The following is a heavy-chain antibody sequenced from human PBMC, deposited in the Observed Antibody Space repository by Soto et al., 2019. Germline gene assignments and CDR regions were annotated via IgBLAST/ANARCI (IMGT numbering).Heavy chain of an antibody. Sequence: QVQLVQSGAEVKKPGSSVKVSCKASGGTFSSYAISWVRQAPGQGLEWMGGIIPIFGTANYAQKFQGRVTITADESTSTAYMELGSLRSEDTAVYYCARARGGYSSGWYGGVGYWGQGTLVTVSS. CDR3: ARARGGYSSGWYGGVGY. V-gene: IGHV1-69*12. J-gene: IGHJ4*02. CDR2: IIPIFGTA. D-gene: IGHD6-19*01. CDR1: GGTFSSYA.